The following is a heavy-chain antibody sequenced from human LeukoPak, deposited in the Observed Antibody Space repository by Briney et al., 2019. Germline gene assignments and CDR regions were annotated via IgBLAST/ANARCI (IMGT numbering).Heavy chain of an antibody. CDR1: GFTFSSYA. V-gene: IGHV3-30*04. D-gene: IGHD4-17*01. CDR3: ARDFGRSVTTSAY. CDR2: ISYDGSNK. Sequence: GGSLRLSCAASGFTFSSYAMHWVRQAPGKGLEWVAVISYDGSNKYYADSVKGRFTISRDNSKNTLCLQMNSLRAEDTAVYYCARDFGRSVTTSAYWGQGTLVTVSS. J-gene: IGHJ4*02.